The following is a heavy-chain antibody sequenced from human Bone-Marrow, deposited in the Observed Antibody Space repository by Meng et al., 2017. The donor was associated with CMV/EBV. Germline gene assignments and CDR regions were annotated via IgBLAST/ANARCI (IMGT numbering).Heavy chain of an antibody. J-gene: IGHJ6*02. CDR1: GFTFSSYA. D-gene: IGHD6-13*01. V-gene: IGHV3-30-3*01. CDR2: ISYDGSNK. CDR3: AGGYSSSWWSGFGSYYYYGMDV. Sequence: GESLKISCAASGFTFSSYAMHWVRQAPGKGLEWVAVISYDGSNKYYADSVKGRFTISRDNSKNTLYPQMSSLRAEDTAVYYCAGGYSSSWWSGFGSYYYYGMDVWGQGTTVTVSS.